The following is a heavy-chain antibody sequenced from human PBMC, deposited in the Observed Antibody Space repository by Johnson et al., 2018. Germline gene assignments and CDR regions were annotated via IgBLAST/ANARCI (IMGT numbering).Heavy chain of an antibody. CDR2: ISWNNSTL. Sequence: QVQLQESGGGLVKPGGSLRLSCEASGFNFRDHYMSWVRPAPGKGLEWSSYISWNNSTLYYSDSAKGRFIVSRDNAKQSVYLQIHSLRADDTAIYYCARGAYCGADCYSYYMDVWGEGTTVIVSS. D-gene: IGHD2-21*02. CDR1: GFNFRDHY. J-gene: IGHJ6*03. V-gene: IGHV3-11*04. CDR3: ARGAYCGADCYSYYMDV.